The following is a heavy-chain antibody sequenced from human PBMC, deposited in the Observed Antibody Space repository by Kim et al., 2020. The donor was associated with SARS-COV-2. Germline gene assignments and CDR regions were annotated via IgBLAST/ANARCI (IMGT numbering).Heavy chain of an antibody. V-gene: IGHV4-34*01. Sequence: SETLSLTCAVYGGSFSGYYWSWIRQPPGKGLEWIGEINHSGSTNYNPSLKSRVTISVDTSKNQFSLKLSSVTAADTAVYYCARVNIVVVPAARGSWFDPWGQGTLVTVSS. CDR3: ARVNIVVVPAARGSWFDP. CDR1: GGSFSGYY. D-gene: IGHD2-2*01. J-gene: IGHJ5*02. CDR2: INHSGST.